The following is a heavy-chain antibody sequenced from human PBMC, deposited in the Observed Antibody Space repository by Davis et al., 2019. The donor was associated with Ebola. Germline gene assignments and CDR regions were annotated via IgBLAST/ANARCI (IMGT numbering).Heavy chain of an antibody. J-gene: IGHJ4*02. CDR3: ARVVSGY. V-gene: IGHV3-7*03. Sequence: GESLTISCATSGLTFSSLGMSWVRQAPGKGLEWVATIKKDGIQKYYVDSVKGRFIISRDNAKNSLYLQMNSLRDEDTAVYYCARVVSGYWGQGLLVTVSS. CDR2: IKKDGIQK. CDR1: GLTFSSLG. D-gene: IGHD6-19*01.